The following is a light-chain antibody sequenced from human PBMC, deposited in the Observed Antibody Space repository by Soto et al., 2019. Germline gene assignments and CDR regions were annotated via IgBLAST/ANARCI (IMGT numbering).Light chain of an antibody. V-gene: IGKV3-20*01. Sequence: EIVLTQSPGTLSLSPGERATLSCRASQSVSSNYLAWYQQKPGQAPRLLIYDASRRATGTPDRFSGSGSGTDFTLTINRLEPEDFAVYYCQQYGNSPVTFGQGTKVEIK. CDR1: QSVSSNY. J-gene: IGKJ1*01. CDR3: QQYGNSPVT. CDR2: DAS.